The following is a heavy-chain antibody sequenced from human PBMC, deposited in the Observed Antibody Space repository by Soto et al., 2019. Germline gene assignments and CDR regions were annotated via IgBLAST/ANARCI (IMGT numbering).Heavy chain of an antibody. CDR1: GFTFSSYG. CDR2: IWYDGSNK. J-gene: IGHJ6*02. D-gene: IGHD3-22*01. V-gene: IGHV3-33*01. CDR3: ARGLYGYDSSGYYYYGMDV. Sequence: GGSLRLSCAASGFTFSSYGMHWVRQAPGKGLEWVAVIWYDGSNKYYADSVKGRITISRDNSKNTLHLQMNSLRAEDTAVYYCARGLYGYDSSGYYYYGMDVWGQGTTVTVSS.